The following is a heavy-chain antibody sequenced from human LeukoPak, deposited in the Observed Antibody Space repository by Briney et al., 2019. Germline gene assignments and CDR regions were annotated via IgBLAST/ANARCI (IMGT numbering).Heavy chain of an antibody. CDR2: IRYDGSNE. D-gene: IGHD1-7*01. V-gene: IGHV3-30*02. CDR3: SKELIVRTTSKDLDY. Sequence: GGSLRLSCAASGFTFSYYGMHCDRQAPGKGLEWVALIRYDGSNEYYADSVKGRFTISRDSSKSTLYLQMNSLRAEDTAVYYCSKELIVRTTSKDLDYWGQGTLVTVSS. J-gene: IGHJ4*02. CDR1: GFTFSYYG.